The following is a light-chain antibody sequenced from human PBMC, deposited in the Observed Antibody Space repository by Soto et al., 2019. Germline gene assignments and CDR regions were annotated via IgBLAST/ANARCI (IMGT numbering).Light chain of an antibody. CDR3: QQYYSTPPT. CDR2: WAS. J-gene: IGKJ1*01. V-gene: IGKV4-1*01. CDR1: QSVLYSSNNKNY. Sequence: DIVMTQSPDSLAVSLGERATINCKSSQSVLYSSNNKNYLAWYQQKPGQPPKLLIYWASTRESGVPDRFSGSGSGTDFTLTSSSLQAEDVAGYYCQQYYSTPPTFGQGTKVEIK.